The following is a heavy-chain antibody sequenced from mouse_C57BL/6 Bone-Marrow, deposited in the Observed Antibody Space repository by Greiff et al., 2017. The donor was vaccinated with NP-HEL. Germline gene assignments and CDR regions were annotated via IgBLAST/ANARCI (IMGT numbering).Heavy chain of an antibody. CDR2: ISSGGSYT. Sequence: EVQGVESGGDLVKPGGSLKLSCAASGFTFSSYGMSWVRQTPDKRLEWVATISSGGSYTYYPDSVKGRFTISRDNAKNTLYLQMGSLKSEDTAMYYCARRHYDYDEERFAYWGQGTLVTVSA. CDR3: ARRHYDYDEERFAY. J-gene: IGHJ3*01. V-gene: IGHV5-6*01. D-gene: IGHD2-4*01. CDR1: GFTFSSYG.